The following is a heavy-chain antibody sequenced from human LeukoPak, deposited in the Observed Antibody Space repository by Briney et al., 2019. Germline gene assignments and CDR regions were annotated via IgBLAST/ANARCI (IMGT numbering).Heavy chain of an antibody. V-gene: IGHV1-69*05. CDR1: GCTFSSYA. D-gene: IGHD3-3*01. CDR3: ASITDCDFWSGYSGYVDV. CDR2: IIPIFGTA. J-gene: IGHJ6*03. Sequence: SVKVSCKDSGCTFSSYAISWVRQAPGQGLEWMGGIIPIFGTANYAQKFQGRVTITTDESTSTAYMELSSLRSEDTAVYYCASITDCDFWSGYSGYVDVWGKGTTVTVSS.